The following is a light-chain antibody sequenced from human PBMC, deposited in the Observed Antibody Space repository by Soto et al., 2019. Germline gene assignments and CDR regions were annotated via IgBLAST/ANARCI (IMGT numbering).Light chain of an antibody. Sequence: QSVLTQPASVSGSPGQSITISCTGTSSDVGGYNYVSWYQQHPGKAPKLMIYDVSNRPSGVSNRFSGSKSSNTASLTISGLQAEDEADYYCSSYTSSSTRVFGPGTKLTVL. V-gene: IGLV2-14*01. CDR1: SSDVGGYNY. CDR3: SSYTSSSTRV. J-gene: IGLJ1*01. CDR2: DVS.